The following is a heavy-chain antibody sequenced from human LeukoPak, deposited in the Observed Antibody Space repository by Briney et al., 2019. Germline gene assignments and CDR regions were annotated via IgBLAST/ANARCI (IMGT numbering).Heavy chain of an antibody. J-gene: IGHJ4*02. Sequence: SETLSLTCAVSGYSISSGYYWGWILQPPGKGLEWIGSIYHSGSTYYNPSLKSRVTISVDTSKNQFSLKLSSVTAADTAVYYCASYQLLYLFDYWGQGTLVTVSS. CDR1: GYSISSGYY. V-gene: IGHV4-38-2*01. D-gene: IGHD2-2*01. CDR2: IYHSGST. CDR3: ASYQLLYLFDY.